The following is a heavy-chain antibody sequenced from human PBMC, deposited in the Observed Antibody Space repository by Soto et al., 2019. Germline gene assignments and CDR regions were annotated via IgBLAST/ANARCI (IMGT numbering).Heavy chain of an antibody. J-gene: IGHJ6*04. CDR2: ISSSSSYI. Sequence: PGGSLRLSCAASGFTFSSYSMNWVRQAPGKGLEWVSSISSSSSYIYYADSVKGRFTISRDNAKNSLYLQMNSLRAEDTAVYYCASERKLGGDMDVWGKGTTVTVSS. CDR3: ASERKLGGDMDV. V-gene: IGHV3-21*01. D-gene: IGHD3-16*01. CDR1: GFTFSSYS.